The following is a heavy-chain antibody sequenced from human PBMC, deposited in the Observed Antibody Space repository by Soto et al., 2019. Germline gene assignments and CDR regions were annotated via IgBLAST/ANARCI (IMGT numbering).Heavy chain of an antibody. CDR2: INHSGST. Sequence: SEALSVTFAVYGWSFSGYYWSWIRQPPGKGLEWIGEINHSGSTNYNPSLKSRVTISVDTSKNQFSLKLSSVTAADTAVYYCARASSQYDFWSGYYRLDYYGMDVWGQGTTVTVS. CDR3: ARASSQYDFWSGYYRLDYYGMDV. CDR1: GWSFSGYY. J-gene: IGHJ6*02. V-gene: IGHV4-34*01. D-gene: IGHD3-3*01.